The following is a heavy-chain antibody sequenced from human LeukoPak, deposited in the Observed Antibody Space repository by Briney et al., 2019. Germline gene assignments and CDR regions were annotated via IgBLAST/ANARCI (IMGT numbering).Heavy chain of an antibody. CDR2: VHYSGST. D-gene: IGHD4-17*01. CDR3: ARAEIAVTTSPYFDY. CDR1: GGSITSSSSY. Sequence: SETLSLTCTVSGGSITSSSSYWGWIRQPPGKGLEWVGTVHYSGSTSYYPSLKSRVTISVDTSKNHFSLKLSSVTAADTAVYYCARAEIAVTTSPYFDYWGQGTLVTVSS. V-gene: IGHV4-39*02. J-gene: IGHJ4*02.